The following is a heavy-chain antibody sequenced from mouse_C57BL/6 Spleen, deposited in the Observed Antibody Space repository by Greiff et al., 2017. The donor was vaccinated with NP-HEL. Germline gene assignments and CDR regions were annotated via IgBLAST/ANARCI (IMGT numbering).Heavy chain of an antibody. Sequence: QVHVKQPGAELVKPGASVKLSCKASGYTFTSYWMHWVKQRPGRGLEWIGRIDPNSGGTKYNEKFKSKATLTVDKPSSTAYMQLSSLTSEDSAVYYCARFAHHDGYSWFAYWGQGTLVTVSA. D-gene: IGHD2-3*01. V-gene: IGHV1-72*01. J-gene: IGHJ3*01. CDR2: IDPNSGGT. CDR1: GYTFTSYW. CDR3: ARFAHHDGYSWFAY.